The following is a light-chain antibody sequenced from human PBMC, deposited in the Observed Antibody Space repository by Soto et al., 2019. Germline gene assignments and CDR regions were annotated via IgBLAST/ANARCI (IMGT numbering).Light chain of an antibody. V-gene: IGLV1-44*01. CDR2: SNN. CDR1: SSNIGSNT. J-gene: IGLJ3*02. Sequence: QSVLTQPPSASGTPGQRVTISCSGSSSNIGSNTVNWYQQLPGTAPKLLIYSNNQRPSGVPDRFSGSKSGTSASLAISGLQSEDEADYYCSPFTSSSTLLFGGGTKLTVL. CDR3: SPFTSSSTLL.